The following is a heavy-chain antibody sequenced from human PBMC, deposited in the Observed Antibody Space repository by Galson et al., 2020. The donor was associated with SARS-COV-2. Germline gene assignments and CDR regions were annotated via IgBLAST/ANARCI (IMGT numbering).Heavy chain of an antibody. V-gene: IGHV3-33*05. CDR3: ARGCFGSPNCFYIDY. CDR2: ISNDGSRQ. D-gene: IGHD3-10*01. J-gene: IGHJ4*02. CDR1: GFSFSTPA. Sequence: GESLKISCTTSGFSFSTPAMHWVRQAPGKGLEWVAIISNDGSRQHYADSVKGRFTISRDSSRNTLYLEMNSLRAEDTAKYYCARGCFGSPNCFYIDYWGQGTVVTVSS.